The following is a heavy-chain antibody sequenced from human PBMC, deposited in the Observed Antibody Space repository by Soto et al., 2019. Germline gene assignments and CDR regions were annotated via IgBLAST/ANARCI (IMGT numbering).Heavy chain of an antibody. V-gene: IGHV4-4*02. D-gene: IGHD6-13*01. CDR3: ARVRASGTCFDY. CDR2: IYHSGST. J-gene: IGHJ4*02. Sequence: QVQLQESGPGLVKPSGTLTLTCVVSGGSISNNNWWSWVRQSPGKGLEWIGEIYHSGSTNYNPSLKSRVTVSVDKSKNQCSRKLSSVAAADTAVYYCARVRASGTCFDYWGQGTLVTVSS. CDR1: GGSISNNNW.